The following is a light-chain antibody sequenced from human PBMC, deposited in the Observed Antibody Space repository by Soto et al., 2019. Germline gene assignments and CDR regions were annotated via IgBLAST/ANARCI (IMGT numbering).Light chain of an antibody. Sequence: EIVLTQSPATLSLSPGERATLSCRASQSVSSYLAWYQQKPGQGPRLLIYDASNRATGIPARFSGSGSVTDFTLTISSLEPEDFAVYYGQQRSNWPAAFTFGGGTKVEIK. CDR3: QQRSNWPAAFT. CDR1: QSVSSY. CDR2: DAS. V-gene: IGKV3-11*01. J-gene: IGKJ4*01.